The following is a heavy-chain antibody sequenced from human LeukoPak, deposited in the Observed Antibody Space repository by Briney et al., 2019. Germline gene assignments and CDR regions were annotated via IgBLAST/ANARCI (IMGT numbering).Heavy chain of an antibody. D-gene: IGHD3-9*01. CDR1: GYTFTGYY. CDR2: INPNSGGT. V-gene: IGHV1-2*02. J-gene: IGHJ4*02. CDR3: ATLRYFDWLEFDY. Sequence: GASVKVSCKASGYTFTGYYMHWARQAPGQGLEWMGWINPNSGGTNYAQKFQGRVTMTRDTSISTAYMELSRLRSDDTAVYYCATLRYFDWLEFDYWGQGTLVTVSS.